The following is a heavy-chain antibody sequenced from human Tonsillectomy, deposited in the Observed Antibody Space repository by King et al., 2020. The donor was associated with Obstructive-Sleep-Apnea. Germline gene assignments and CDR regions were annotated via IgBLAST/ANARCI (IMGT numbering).Heavy chain of an antibody. Sequence: VQLVESGGGVVQPGRSLRLSCAASGFTFSSYGVHWVRQAPGKGLEWVAFIRCDGSNKYYADSVKGRFTISRDNSKNTLYLQMNSLRAEDTAVYYCTRDRSPNTWYGHYSMHVWGQGTTVTVSS. V-gene: IGHV3-30*02. CDR1: GFTFSSYG. CDR3: TRDRSPNTWYGHYSMHV. CDR2: IRCDGSNK. J-gene: IGHJ6*02. D-gene: IGHD6-13*01.